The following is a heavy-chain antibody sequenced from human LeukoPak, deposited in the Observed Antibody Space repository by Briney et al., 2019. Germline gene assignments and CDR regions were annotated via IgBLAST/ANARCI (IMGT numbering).Heavy chain of an antibody. D-gene: IGHD2/OR15-2a*01. V-gene: IGHV3-30-3*01. CDR1: GFTFRSYA. J-gene: IGHJ4*02. Sequence: GGSLRLSCAASGFTFRSYAMHWVRQAPGKGLEWVAVISYDGSDKYYTDSVKGRFTISRDNSKNTLYLQMNGLRAEDTAVYYCARDTLGPNDYWGQGTLVTVSS. CDR3: ARDTLGPNDY. CDR2: ISYDGSDK.